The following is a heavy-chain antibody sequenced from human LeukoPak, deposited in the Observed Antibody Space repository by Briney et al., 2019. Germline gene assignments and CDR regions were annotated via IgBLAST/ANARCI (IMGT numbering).Heavy chain of an antibody. V-gene: IGHV1-69*05. CDR2: VIAIFGRI. Sequence: SVKVSCKATSRISWVRQAPGQGLEWMGGVIAIFGRIKYGQKFQGRATITTDESTSTAYMELSSLTSEDTGVYYCARGELGDRSGFSFFDYWGQGTLVTVSS. CDR1: TSR. D-gene: IGHD3-22*01. CDR3: ARGELGDRSGFSFFDY. J-gene: IGHJ4*02.